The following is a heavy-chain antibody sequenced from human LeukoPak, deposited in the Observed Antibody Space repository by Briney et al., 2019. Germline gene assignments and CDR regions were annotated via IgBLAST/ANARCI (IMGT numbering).Heavy chain of an antibody. CDR2: VSAGGGST. J-gene: IGHJ4*02. D-gene: IGHD6-13*01. V-gene: IGHV3-23*01. Sequence: GGSLRLSCAASGFTFSSYAMSWVRQDPGKGLEWVSSVSAGGGSTYYADSVKGRFTISRDNSKNTLYLQMNSLRAEDTAVYYCAKRRATADLYFDYWGQGTLVTVSS. CDR3: AKRRATADLYFDY. CDR1: GFTFSSYA.